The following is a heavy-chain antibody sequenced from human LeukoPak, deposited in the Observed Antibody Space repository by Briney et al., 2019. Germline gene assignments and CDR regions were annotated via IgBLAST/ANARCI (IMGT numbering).Heavy chain of an antibody. D-gene: IGHD5-12*01. CDR3: ARRRGFYSGYEKSGDFVDY. V-gene: IGHV4-39*01. J-gene: IGHJ4*02. Sequence: SETLSLTCTVSGGSISSSSYYWGWIRQPPGKGLEWIGSIYYSGSTYYNPSLKSRVTISVDTSKNQFSLKLSSVTAADTAVYYCARRRGFYSGYEKSGDFVDYWGQGTLVTVSS. CDR2: IYYSGST. CDR1: GGSISSSSYY.